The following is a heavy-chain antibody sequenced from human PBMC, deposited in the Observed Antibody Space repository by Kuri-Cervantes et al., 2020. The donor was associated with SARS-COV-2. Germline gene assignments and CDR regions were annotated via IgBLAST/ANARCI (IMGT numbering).Heavy chain of an antibody. CDR1: GFTVSSNY. Sequence: GGSLRLSCAASGFTVSSNYMSWVHQAPGKGLEWVSVIYSGGSTYYADSVKGRFTISRDNSKNTLYLQMNSLRAEDTAVYYCAREMKEGAVMGAFDIWGQGTMVTVSS. D-gene: IGHD1-26*01. J-gene: IGHJ3*02. CDR3: AREMKEGAVMGAFDI. CDR2: IYSGGST. V-gene: IGHV3-53*01.